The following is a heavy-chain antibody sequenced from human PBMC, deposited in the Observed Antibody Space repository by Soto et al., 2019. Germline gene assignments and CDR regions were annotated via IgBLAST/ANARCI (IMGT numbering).Heavy chain of an antibody. D-gene: IGHD3-22*01. J-gene: IGHJ6*02. CDR2: ISGSGGST. CDR3: AKEGDSSGYYNHMRSGGMDV. Sequence: GGSLRLSCAASGFTFSSYAMSWVRQAPGKGLEWVSAISGSGGSTYYADSVKGRFTISRDNSKNTLYLQMNSLRAEDTAVYYCAKEGDSSGYYNHMRSGGMDVWGQGTTVTVSS. CDR1: GFTFSSYA. V-gene: IGHV3-23*01.